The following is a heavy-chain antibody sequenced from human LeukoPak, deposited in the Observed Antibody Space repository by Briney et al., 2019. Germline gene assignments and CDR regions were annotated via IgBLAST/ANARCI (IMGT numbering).Heavy chain of an antibody. J-gene: IGHJ3*02. CDR1: GYRFTSYW. CDR2: IYPGDSDT. CDR3: ASHSGYDTPEAFDI. Sequence: GGSLQISCKGSGYRFTSYWIGWVRQMPGKGLEWMGIIYPGDSDTRYSPSFQGQVTISADKSISTAYLQWSSLKASDTAMYYCASHSGYDTPEAFDIWGQGTMVTVSS. V-gene: IGHV5-51*01. D-gene: IGHD5-12*01.